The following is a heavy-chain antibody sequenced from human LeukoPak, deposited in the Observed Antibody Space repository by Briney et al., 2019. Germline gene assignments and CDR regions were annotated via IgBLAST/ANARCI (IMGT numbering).Heavy chain of an antibody. V-gene: IGHV4-61*02. D-gene: IGHD3-9*01. CDR1: GGSISNGSYY. CDR3: ARERTYYDILTGYYNRDFDY. Sequence: SQTLSLTCTVSGGSISNGSYYWSWIRQPAGKGLEWIGRIYTSGSTNYNPSLKSRVTISVDTSKNQFSLKLSSVTAADTAVYYCARERTYYDILTGYYNRDFDYWGQGTLVTVSS. J-gene: IGHJ4*02. CDR2: IYTSGST.